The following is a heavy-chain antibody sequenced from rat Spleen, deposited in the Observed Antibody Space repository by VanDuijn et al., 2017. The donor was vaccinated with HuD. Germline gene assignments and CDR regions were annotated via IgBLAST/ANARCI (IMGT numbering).Heavy chain of an antibody. D-gene: IGHD1-11*01. CDR2: ISYDGSKT. J-gene: IGHJ4*01. CDR1: GFTFSDYY. V-gene: IGHV5-29*01. Sequence: EVQLVESDGGLVQPGRSLKLSCAASGFTFSDYYMVWVRQAPTKGLEWVATISYDGSKTYYRDSVKGRFTISRDNARSTLNLHMDSLRSEDTAIYYCARLGAEAVMDAWGQGASVTVSS. CDR3: ARLGAEAVMDA.